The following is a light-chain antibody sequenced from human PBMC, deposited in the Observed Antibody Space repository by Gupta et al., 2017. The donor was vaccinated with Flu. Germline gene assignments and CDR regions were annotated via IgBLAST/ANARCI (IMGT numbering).Light chain of an antibody. CDR2: DAS. Sequence: EIVLTQSPATLSLSPGERATLSCRASQSVGMYLAWYQQKPGQAPRLLIYDASDRANGTPTRFSGSGSGTDFTLTISRREPEDFGVYYWQHRSNWWTFGQGTKVEIK. CDR3: QHRSNWWT. CDR1: QSVGMY. J-gene: IGKJ1*01. V-gene: IGKV3-11*01.